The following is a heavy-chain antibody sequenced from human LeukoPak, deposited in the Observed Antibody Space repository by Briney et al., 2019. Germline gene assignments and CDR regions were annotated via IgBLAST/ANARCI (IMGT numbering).Heavy chain of an antibody. D-gene: IGHD3-10*01. CDR3: AKAPPTWFGEFVDY. CDR1: GFTFSSYA. Sequence: GSLRLSCAASGFTFSSYAMSWVRQAPGKGLEWVSGISGSGGSTYYADSVKGRFTISRDNSKNTLYMQMNSLRAEDTAVYYCAKAPPTWFGEFVDYWGKGTLVTVSS. V-gene: IGHV3-23*01. J-gene: IGHJ4*02. CDR2: ISGSGGST.